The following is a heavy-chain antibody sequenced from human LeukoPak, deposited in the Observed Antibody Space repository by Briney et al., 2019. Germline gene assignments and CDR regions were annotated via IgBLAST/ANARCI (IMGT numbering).Heavy chain of an antibody. CDR1: GFTFSSYS. D-gene: IGHD6-13*01. CDR3: ARDGGSSWYGAFDI. V-gene: IGHV3-48*01. Sequence: PGGSLRLSCAASGFTFSSYSMNWVRQAPGKGLEWVSFISSSSSTMYYADSVKGRFTISRDNAKNSVYVQMNSLRAEDTAVYYCARDGGSSWYGAFDIWGQGTMVTVSS. CDR2: ISSSSSTM. J-gene: IGHJ3*02.